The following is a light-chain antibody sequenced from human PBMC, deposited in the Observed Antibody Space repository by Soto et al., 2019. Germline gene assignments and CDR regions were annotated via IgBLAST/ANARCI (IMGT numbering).Light chain of an antibody. CDR2: EVS. J-gene: IGLJ2*01. CDR1: SSDVGSFNR. Sequence: QSALTQPPSVSGSPGQSVTISCTGTSSDVGSFNRVSWYQQPPGTAPKLMIYEVSNRPSGVPDRFSGSKSGNTASLTISGLQAEDEADYYCSSYTSSSTFYVVFGGATKLTVL. V-gene: IGLV2-18*02. CDR3: SSYTSSSTFYVV.